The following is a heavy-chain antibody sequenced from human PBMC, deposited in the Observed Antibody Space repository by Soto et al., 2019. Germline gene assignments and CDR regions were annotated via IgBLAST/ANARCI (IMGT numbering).Heavy chain of an antibody. Sequence: PGGSLRLSCAASGFTVNTFNMNWVRRAPGKGLEWVSSISNYDNTAYADSVKGRFTVSRDNAKNSLFLQMNSLRAEDTAVYYCTLYDALVFDFWGQGALVTVSS. V-gene: IGHV3-21*01. J-gene: IGHJ4*02. CDR3: TLYDALVFDF. D-gene: IGHD2-8*01. CDR1: GFTVNTFN. CDR2: ISNYDNT.